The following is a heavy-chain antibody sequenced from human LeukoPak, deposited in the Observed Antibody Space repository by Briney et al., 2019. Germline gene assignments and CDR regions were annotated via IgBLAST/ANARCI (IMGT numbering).Heavy chain of an antibody. CDR1: GFTFSSYW. J-gene: IGHJ4*02. D-gene: IGHD1-26*01. CDR2: IKQDGSEK. Sequence: GGSLRLSCAASGFTFSSYWMSCVRQAPGKGLEWVANIKQDGSEKYYVDSVEGRFTISRDNAKNSLYLQMNSLRAEDTAVYYCARGLAPPVGAGDYWGQGTLVTVSS. CDR3: ARGLAPPVGAGDY. V-gene: IGHV3-7*01.